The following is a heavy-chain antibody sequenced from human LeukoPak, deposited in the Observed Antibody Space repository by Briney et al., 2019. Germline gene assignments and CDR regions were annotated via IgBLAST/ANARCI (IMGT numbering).Heavy chain of an antibody. J-gene: IGHJ4*02. V-gene: IGHV3-23*01. CDR2: INARGGTT. CDR3: AKDRPYFDY. Sequence: PGGSLRLSCTASGFXFSSYAISWVRQAPGKGLEWVSAINARGGTTYYADSVKGRFTISRDNSKNTLYLQMNSLRAEDAAVYYCAKDRPYFDYWGQGALVTVSS. CDR1: GFXFSSYA.